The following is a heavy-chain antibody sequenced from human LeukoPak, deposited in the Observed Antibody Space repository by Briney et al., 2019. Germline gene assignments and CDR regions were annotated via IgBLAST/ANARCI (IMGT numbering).Heavy chain of an antibody. V-gene: IGHV3-48*01. J-gene: IGHJ4*02. CDR1: GFTFSSYS. CDR3: ARIGSTMVRGAFDY. Sequence: QPGGSLRLSCAASGFTFSSYSMNWVRQAPGKGLEWVSYISSSSSTIYYADSVKGRFTISRDNAKNSLYLQMNSLRAEDTAVYYCARIGSTMVRGAFDYWGQGSLVTVCS. D-gene: IGHD3-10*01. CDR2: ISSSSSTI.